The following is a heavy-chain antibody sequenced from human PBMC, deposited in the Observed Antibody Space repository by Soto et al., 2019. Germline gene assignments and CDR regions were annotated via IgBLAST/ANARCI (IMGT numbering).Heavy chain of an antibody. J-gene: IGHJ4*02. CDR2: ISYDGSNK. CDR1: GFTFSSYA. D-gene: IGHD1-7*01. CDR3: ARVGGLNWNSPLGY. V-gene: IGHV3-30-3*01. Sequence: QVQLVESGGGVVQPGRSLRLSCAASGFTFSSYAMHWVRQAPGKGLEWVAVISYDGSNKYYADSVKGRFTISRDNSKNPLYLQMNSLRAEDTAVYYCARVGGLNWNSPLGYWGQGTLVTVSS.